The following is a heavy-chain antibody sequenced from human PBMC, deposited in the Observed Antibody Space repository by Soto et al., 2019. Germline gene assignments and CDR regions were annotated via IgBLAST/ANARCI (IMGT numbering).Heavy chain of an antibody. V-gene: IGHV1-46*01. CDR1: GYTFTSYY. CDR2: INPSGAST. D-gene: IGHD3-16*02. CDR3: ARYWDYVWGSYRYPDF. Sequence: ASVKVSCKASGYTFTSYYMHWVRPAPGQGLEWMGIINPSGASTSYAQKFQGRVTMTRDTSTSTDYMELSSLRSEDTAVYYCARYWDYVWGSYRYPDFWGQGTLVTVSS. J-gene: IGHJ4*02.